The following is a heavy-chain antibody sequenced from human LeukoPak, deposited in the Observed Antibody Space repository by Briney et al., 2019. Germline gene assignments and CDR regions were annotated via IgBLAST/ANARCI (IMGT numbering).Heavy chain of an antibody. CDR1: GFTFSSYE. Sequence: PGGSLRLSCAASGFTFSSYEMNWVRQAPGKGLEWVPYISSSGSTIYYADSVKGRFTISRDNAKNSLYLQMNSLRAKDTAVYYCARDRVAAAGTFRVLFDYWGQGTLVTVSS. J-gene: IGHJ4*02. CDR3: ARDRVAAAGTFRVLFDY. CDR2: ISSSGSTI. D-gene: IGHD6-13*01. V-gene: IGHV3-48*03.